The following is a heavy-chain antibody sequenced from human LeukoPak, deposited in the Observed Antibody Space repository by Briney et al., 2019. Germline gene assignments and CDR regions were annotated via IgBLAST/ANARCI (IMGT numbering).Heavy chain of an antibody. CDR3: ATDRRSIVVVTGGDAFGI. D-gene: IGHD2-21*02. J-gene: IGHJ3*02. Sequence: GATVKISCKVSGYTFTDYYMHWVQQAPGKGLEWMGLVDPEDGETIYAEKFQGRVTITADTSTDTAYMELSSLRSEDTAVYYCATDRRSIVVVTGGDAFGIWGQGTMVTASS. CDR1: GYTFTDYY. CDR2: VDPEDGET. V-gene: IGHV1-69-2*01.